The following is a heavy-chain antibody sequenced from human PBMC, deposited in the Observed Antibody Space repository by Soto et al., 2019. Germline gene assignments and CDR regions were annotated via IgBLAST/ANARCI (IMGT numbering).Heavy chain of an antibody. CDR3: ARQVAGSFRWLDP. CDR2: IDPADSYT. CDR1: GYTFTNYW. V-gene: IGHV5-10-1*01. Sequence: AGESLKISCKASGYTFTNYWIDWVRQMPGKGLEWMGRIDPADSYTNYSPSFQGHVTISVDESVSTAYLTWTSLKTSDTAMYYCARQVAGSFRWLDPWGQGTLVTVSS. J-gene: IGHJ5*02. D-gene: IGHD6-19*01.